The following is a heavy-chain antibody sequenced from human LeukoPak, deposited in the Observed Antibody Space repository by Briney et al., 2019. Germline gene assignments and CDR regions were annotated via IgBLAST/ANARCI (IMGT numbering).Heavy chain of an antibody. CDR1: GFTFSSFG. CDR2: ISGSGDTT. J-gene: IGHJ4*02. D-gene: IGHD3-10*01. V-gene: IGHV3-23*01. CDR3: ARAKPKNMVRGLIMRRESRYYFDY. Sequence: GGSLRLSCAASGFTFSSFGMNWVRQAPGKGLEWVSVISGSGDTTYYADSVKGRFTISRDNSKSTLYIQMNSLRAEDTAVYYCARAKPKNMVRGLIMRRESRYYFDYWGQGTLVTVSS.